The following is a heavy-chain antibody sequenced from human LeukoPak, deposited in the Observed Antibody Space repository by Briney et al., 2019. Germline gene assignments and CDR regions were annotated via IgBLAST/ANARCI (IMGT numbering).Heavy chain of an antibody. J-gene: IGHJ4*02. D-gene: IGHD4-23*01. CDR3: ARDYSSSGRNSGLLEY. V-gene: IGHV3-30-3*01. CDR1: GITFSIYA. CDR2: ISYDGTNK. Sequence: GAPLRLSCAASGITFSIYAMHWVRQAPGKGLEWVSVISYDGTNKYYADSVKGRFNISRDNSKNTLFLQMDSLRAEDTAVYYCARDYSSSGRNSGLLEYWGQGTLVTVSS.